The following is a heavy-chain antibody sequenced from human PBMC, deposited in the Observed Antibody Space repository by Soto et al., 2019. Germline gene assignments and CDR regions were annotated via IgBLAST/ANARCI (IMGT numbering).Heavy chain of an antibody. D-gene: IGHD3-10*01. CDR3: AKGKSTGDIDWFDP. J-gene: IGHJ5*02. CDR1: GSTLQSYA. V-gene: IGHV3-23*01. CDR2: LIGGHYGT. Sequence: GGSLRLSCTASGSTLQSYAMAWVRQAPGKGLEWVSTLIGGHYGTAYSYSVKGRFTVSRDNSKNCLCLQMNSLGVEDTAMYFCAKGKSTGDIDWFDPWGQGSLVTVSS.